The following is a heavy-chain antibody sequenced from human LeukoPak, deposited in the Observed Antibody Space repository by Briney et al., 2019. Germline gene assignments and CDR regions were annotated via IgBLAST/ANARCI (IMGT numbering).Heavy chain of an antibody. V-gene: IGHV5-51*01. D-gene: IGHD5-12*01. Sequence: RGESLKISCMGSGYSFISHWIGWVRQMPGKGLEWMGIIYPGDFDTRYSPSFQGQVTISADKSISTAYLQWSSLKASDTAMYYCARVSTPSAYDPFDFWGQGTLVTVSS. CDR3: ARVSTPSAYDPFDF. CDR2: IYPGDFDT. CDR1: GYSFISHW. J-gene: IGHJ4*02.